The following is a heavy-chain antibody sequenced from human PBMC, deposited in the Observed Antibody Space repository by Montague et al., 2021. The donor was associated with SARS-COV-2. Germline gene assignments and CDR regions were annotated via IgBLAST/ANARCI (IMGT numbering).Heavy chain of an antibody. CDR1: DDSISSSNYF. J-gene: IGHJ3*02. CDR3: ARWGLNNAFDI. CDR2: IYFTGRT. D-gene: IGHD1/OR15-1a*01. Sequence: SETLSLTCTVSDDSISSSNYFWAWIRQPPGMGLEWIGGIYFTGRTYYHPSLKSRVTISIDTSKNHFSLKLSSVTVADSAVFYCARWGLNNAFDIWGLGTMVTVSS. V-gene: IGHV4-39*02.